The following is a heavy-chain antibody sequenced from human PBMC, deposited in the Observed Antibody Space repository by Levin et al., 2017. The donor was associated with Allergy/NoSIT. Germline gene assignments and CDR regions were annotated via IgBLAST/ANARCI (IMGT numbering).Heavy chain of an antibody. CDR3: AKRGSSFRTFDY. CDR1: GFTFTTYA. V-gene: IGHV3-23*01. J-gene: IGHJ4*02. D-gene: IGHD6-13*01. Sequence: PGGSLRLSCAASGFTFTTYAMSWVRQAPGKGLEWVSSISTSGGSTYYADSVKGRFTISRDNSKNTLYLQMNSLRAEDTAVYYCAKRGSSFRTFDYWGQGTLVTVSS. CDR2: ISTSGGST.